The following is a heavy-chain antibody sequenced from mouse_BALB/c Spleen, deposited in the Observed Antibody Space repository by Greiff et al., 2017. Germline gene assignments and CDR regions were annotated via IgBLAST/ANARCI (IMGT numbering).Heavy chain of an antibody. Sequence: QVQLQQSGAELVRPGVSVKISCKGSGYTFTDYAMHWVKQSHAKSLEWIGVISTYYGDASYNQKFKGKATMTVDKSSSTAYMELARLTSEDSAIYYCARWYYGSSYAMDYWGQGTSVTVSS. D-gene: IGHD1-1*01. CDR1: GYTFTDYA. V-gene: IGHV1S137*01. CDR3: ARWYYGSSYAMDY. J-gene: IGHJ4*01. CDR2: ISTYYGDA.